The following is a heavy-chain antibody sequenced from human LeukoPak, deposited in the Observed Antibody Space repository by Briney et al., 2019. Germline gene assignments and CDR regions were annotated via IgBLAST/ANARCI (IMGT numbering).Heavy chain of an antibody. CDR1: GFTFSSYE. CDR3: AKASVWYYDSSGYPTFDY. CDR2: ISSSGSTI. J-gene: IGHJ4*02. Sequence: PGGSLRLSCAASGFTFSSYEMNWVRQAPGKGLEWVSYISSSGSTIYYADSVKGRFTISRDNAKNSLYLQMNSLRAEDTALYYCAKASVWYYDSSGYPTFDYWGQGTLVTVSS. D-gene: IGHD3-22*01. V-gene: IGHV3-48*03.